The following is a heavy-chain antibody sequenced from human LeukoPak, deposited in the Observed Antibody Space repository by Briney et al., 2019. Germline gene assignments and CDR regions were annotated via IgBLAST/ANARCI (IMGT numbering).Heavy chain of an antibody. CDR1: GGSISSYY. CDR3: ARVLSRYVFDY. Sequence: KSSETLSLTCTVSGGSISSYYWSWIRQPPGKGLEWIGYIYYSGSTNYNPSLKSRVTISVDTPKNQVSLKLSSVTAADTAVYYCARVLSRYVFDYWGQGTLVTVSS. V-gene: IGHV4-59*01. CDR2: IYYSGST. J-gene: IGHJ4*02. D-gene: IGHD3-16*01.